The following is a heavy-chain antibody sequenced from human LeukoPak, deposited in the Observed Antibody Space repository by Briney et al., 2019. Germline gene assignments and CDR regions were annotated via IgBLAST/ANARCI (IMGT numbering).Heavy chain of an antibody. CDR1: GFTFSSYA. J-gene: IGHJ3*02. Sequence: GGSLRLSCAASGFTFSSYAMSWVRQAPGKGLEWVSAISGSGGSTYYADSVKGRFTISRDNSKNTLYLQMNSLRAEDTAVYYCARGGRYSSGYYADAFDIWGQGTMVTVSS. CDR2: ISGSGGST. D-gene: IGHD3-22*01. V-gene: IGHV3-23*01. CDR3: ARGGRYSSGYYADAFDI.